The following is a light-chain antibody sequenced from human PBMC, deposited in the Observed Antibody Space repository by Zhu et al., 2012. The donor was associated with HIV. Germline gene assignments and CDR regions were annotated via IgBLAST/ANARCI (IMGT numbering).Light chain of an antibody. CDR1: QSMTSNY. CDR2: DTS. J-gene: IGKJ2*01. Sequence: EIVLTQSPGTLSLSPGEGATLSCRASQSMTSNYLAWYQHRPGQAPRLLIYDTSIRVPGIPDRFSGRGSGTDFTLTISRLEPEDFAVYYCQQYGSSPDTFGQGTKRGDQT. CDR3: QQYGSSPDT. V-gene: IGKV3-20*01.